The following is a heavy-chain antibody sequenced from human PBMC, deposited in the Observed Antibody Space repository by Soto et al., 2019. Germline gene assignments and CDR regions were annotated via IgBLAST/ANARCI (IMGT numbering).Heavy chain of an antibody. CDR2: INHSGST. Sequence: PSETLSLTCAVYGGSFSGYYWSWIRQPPGKGLEWIGEINHSGSTNYNPSLKSRVTISVDTSKNQFSLKLSSVTAADTAVYYCARGLGTTVTTDWFDPWGQGTLVTVSS. D-gene: IGHD4-17*01. CDR1: GGSFSGYY. J-gene: IGHJ5*02. V-gene: IGHV4-34*01. CDR3: ARGLGTTVTTDWFDP.